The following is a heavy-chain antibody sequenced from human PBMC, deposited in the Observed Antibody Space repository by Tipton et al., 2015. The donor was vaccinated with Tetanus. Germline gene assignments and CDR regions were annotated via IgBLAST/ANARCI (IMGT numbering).Heavy chain of an antibody. Sequence: SLRLSCAASGFTFSGYGMSWVRQAPGKGLEWVSAIIGSGGSTYYADSVTGRFTISRDTSKDTLDLQMDSLRAEETAKYYCAKGAGFRDWYFDIGGRGALVTVSS. V-gene: IGHV3-23*01. CDR1: GFTFSGYG. J-gene: IGHJ2*01. CDR2: IIGSGGST. CDR3: AKGAGFRDWYFDI. D-gene: IGHD3-10*01.